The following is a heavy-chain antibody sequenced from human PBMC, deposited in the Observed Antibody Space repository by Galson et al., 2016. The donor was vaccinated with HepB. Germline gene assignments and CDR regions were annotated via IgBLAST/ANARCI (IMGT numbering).Heavy chain of an antibody. CDR3: ARVGSQICYHYFDS. Sequence: SLRLSCAASGFTFTNYRMDWVRQAPGKGLVWVSHINSDASITKYADSVKGRFTISRDNAKNTLYLQMNSLRVEDTAVYYCARVGSQICYHYFDSWGHGTLVTVSS. CDR2: INSDASIT. CDR1: GFTFTNYR. J-gene: IGHJ4*01. V-gene: IGHV3-74*01. D-gene: IGHD3-10*02.